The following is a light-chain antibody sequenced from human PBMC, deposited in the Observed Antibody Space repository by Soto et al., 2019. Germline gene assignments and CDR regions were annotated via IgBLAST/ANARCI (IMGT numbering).Light chain of an antibody. CDR3: QQSFTTLRT. J-gene: IGKJ1*01. V-gene: IGKV1-39*01. CDR1: QSIRSY. CDR2: AES. Sequence: DIQLTQSPSSLSASVEDRVTITCRASQSIRSYLNWYQQKPGQAPKLLIYAESKLQSGVPARFSGSGSGTDFTLTISSLQPEDFATYYCQQSFTTLRTFGQGTKVDIK.